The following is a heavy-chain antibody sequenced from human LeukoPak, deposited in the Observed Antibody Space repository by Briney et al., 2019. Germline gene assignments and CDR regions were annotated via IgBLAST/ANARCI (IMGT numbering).Heavy chain of an antibody. D-gene: IGHD1-26*01. J-gene: IGHJ6*03. CDR3: AKDGRFSGSPYFYYMDV. CDR2: INWNGGSI. CDR1: GFTFGDYP. Sequence: GGSLRLSCVASGFTFGDYPMHWVRQVPGKGLEWVSSINWNGGSIGYADSVKGRFTISRDNAKNSLYLQMNSLRAEDTALYYCAKDGRFSGSPYFYYMDVWGRGTTITVS. V-gene: IGHV3-9*01.